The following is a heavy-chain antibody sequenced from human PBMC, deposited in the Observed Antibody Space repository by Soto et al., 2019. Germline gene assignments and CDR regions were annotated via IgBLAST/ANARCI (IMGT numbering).Heavy chain of an antibody. Sequence: PGGSLRLSCAASGFTFSSYSMNWVRQAPGKGLEWVSSISSSSSYIYYADSVKGRFTISRDNAKNSLYLQMSSLRAEDTAVYYCARDRGVRVVVVPPDYWGQGTLVTVSS. CDR3: ARDRGVRVVVVPPDY. J-gene: IGHJ4*02. D-gene: IGHD2-2*01. CDR2: ISSSSSYI. V-gene: IGHV3-21*01. CDR1: GFTFSSYS.